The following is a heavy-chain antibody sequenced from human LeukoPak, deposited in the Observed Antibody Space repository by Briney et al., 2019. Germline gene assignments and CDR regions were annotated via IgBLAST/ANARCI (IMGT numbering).Heavy chain of an antibody. J-gene: IGHJ3*02. CDR2: IYNSGST. CDR1: GGSISSSSYF. CDR3: ARPGATTRAFDI. V-gene: IGHV4-39*01. D-gene: IGHD1-26*01. Sequence: PSETLSLTCTVSGGSISSSSYFWGWIRQPPGKGLEWIGTIYNSGSTYYSPSLKSRVTISVDTSKNQVSLQLRSVTAADTALYYCARPGATTRAFDIWGQGTMVIVSS.